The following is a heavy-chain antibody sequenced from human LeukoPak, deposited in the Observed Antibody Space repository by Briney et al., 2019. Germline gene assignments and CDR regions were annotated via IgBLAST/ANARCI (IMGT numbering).Heavy chain of an antibody. CDR1: GFTFSSYG. V-gene: IGHV3-30*18. Sequence: GGSLRLSCAASGFTFSSYGLHWVRQAPGKGLEWVAVISYEGSNKYYADSVKGRFTISRDNSKNTLHLQMNSLRAEDTAVYYCAKEHRDGYSYGQGLDYWGQGTLVTVSS. CDR3: AKEHRDGYSYGQGLDY. D-gene: IGHD5-18*01. J-gene: IGHJ4*02. CDR2: ISYEGSNK.